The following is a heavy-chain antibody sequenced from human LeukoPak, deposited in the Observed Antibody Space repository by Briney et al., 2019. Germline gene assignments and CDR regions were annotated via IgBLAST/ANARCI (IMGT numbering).Heavy chain of an antibody. D-gene: IGHD3-16*01. CDR1: GYTFTCNY. CDR3: ARDAFWGLFDY. V-gene: IGHV1-2*02. CDR2: VNLYNGGA. Sequence: ASVTVSCKASGYTFTCNYNQWVRQAPGQGHERMGWVNLYNGGAYYAQNFQGRVTIASDTSINTAYMELSSLTSDDTAVYYCARDAFWGLFDYWGHGTLVTVSS. J-gene: IGHJ4*01.